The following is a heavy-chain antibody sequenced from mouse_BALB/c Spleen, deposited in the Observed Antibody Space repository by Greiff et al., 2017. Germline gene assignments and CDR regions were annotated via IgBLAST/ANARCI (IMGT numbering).Heavy chain of an antibody. CDR3: ARNLGGEVRRVYYAMDY. CDR2: IWSGGST. D-gene: IGHD2-14*01. Sequence: QVQLKESGPGLVQPSQSLSITCTVSGFSLTSYGVHWVRQSPGKGLEWLGVIWSGGSTDYNAAFISRLSISKDNSKSQVFFKMNSLQANDTAIYYCARNLGGEVRRVYYAMDYWGQGTSVTVSS. J-gene: IGHJ4*01. CDR1: GFSLTSYG. V-gene: IGHV2-2*02.